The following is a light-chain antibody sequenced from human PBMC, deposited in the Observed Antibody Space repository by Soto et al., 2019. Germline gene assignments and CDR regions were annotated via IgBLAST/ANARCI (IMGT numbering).Light chain of an antibody. CDR2: GAS. V-gene: IGKV1-12*02. J-gene: IGKJ1*01. CDR3: QQSYSTPWT. CDR1: QGISRW. Sequence: DIQMTQSPPSVSASVGDRVTITCRASQGISRWLDWYQQKPGKAPKLLIYGASSVQSGVPSRFSGSGSGTDFTLTISSLQPEDFATYYCQQSYSTPWTFGQGTKVEIK.